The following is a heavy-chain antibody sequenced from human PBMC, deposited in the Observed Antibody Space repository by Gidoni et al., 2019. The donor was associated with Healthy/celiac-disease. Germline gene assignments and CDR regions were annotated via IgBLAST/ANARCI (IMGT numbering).Heavy chain of an antibody. V-gene: IGHV3-48*02. CDR1: GFTFSSYS. CDR2: ISSSSSTI. Sequence: EVQLVASGGGLVQPGGSLSLSCAASGFTFSSYSMNWVRQAPGKGLEWVSYISSSSSTIYYADSVKGRFTISRDNAKNSLYRQMNSLRDEDTAVYYCARPPLSDIVATDTYYYYYYYMDVWGKGTTVTVSS. D-gene: IGHD5-12*01. CDR3: ARPPLSDIVATDTYYYYYYYMDV. J-gene: IGHJ6*03.